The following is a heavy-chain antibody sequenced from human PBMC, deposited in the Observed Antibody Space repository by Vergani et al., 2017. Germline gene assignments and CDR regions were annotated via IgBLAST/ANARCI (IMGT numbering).Heavy chain of an antibody. D-gene: IGHD3-22*01. CDR2: FDPEHGEV. CDR1: GYSLTELT. J-gene: IGHJ4*02. V-gene: IGHV1-24*01. Sequence: QVQLVQSGSEVRKPGASVKVSCQVSGYSLTELTIHWVRQAPGKGLEWMGGFDPEHGEVTFAHHIQGRVTMTEDRSTDTAYMELSSLRPEDTALYYCAIGTDYYESSGYYLDYGGQGTLVTVSS. CDR3: AIGTDYYESSGYYLDY.